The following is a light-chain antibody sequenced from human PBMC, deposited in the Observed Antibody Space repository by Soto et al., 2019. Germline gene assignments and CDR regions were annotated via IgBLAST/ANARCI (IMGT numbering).Light chain of an antibody. CDR3: QQYGSSPGT. J-gene: IGKJ1*01. V-gene: IGKV3-20*01. Sequence: EIVVTQSPGTLSLSPGERATLSCRASQSVSSSYLAWYQQKPGQAPRLLIYGASSRATGIPDRFSGSGSGTDFTLPISRLEPEDFAVSYCQQYGSSPGTFGQGTKVDIK. CDR1: QSVSSSY. CDR2: GAS.